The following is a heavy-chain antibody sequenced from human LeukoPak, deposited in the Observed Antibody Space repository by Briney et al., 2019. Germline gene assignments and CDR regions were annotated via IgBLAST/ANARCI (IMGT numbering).Heavy chain of an antibody. CDR1: GGSIRSSTYY. J-gene: IGHJ6*02. D-gene: IGHD3-9*01. Sequence: SETLSLTCTVSGGSIRSSTYYWGWIRQPPGKGLEWIGSIFYSGSTYYNPSLKSRLTISVDTSKNKFSLKLSSMTAADTAVYYCARDNRYFDPSTYYYNGMDVWGQGTTVIVS. V-gene: IGHV4-39*07. CDR2: IFYSGST. CDR3: ARDNRYFDPSTYYYNGMDV.